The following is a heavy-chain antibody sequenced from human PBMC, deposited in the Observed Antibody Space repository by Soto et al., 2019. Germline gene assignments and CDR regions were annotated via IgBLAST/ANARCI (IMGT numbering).Heavy chain of an antibody. CDR3: ARDSSSSGWFDP. J-gene: IGHJ5*02. D-gene: IGHD6-6*01. CDR1: VYTLTELS. Sequence: SGKVSCKVSVYTLTELSMHWVRQAPGQGLEWMGRIIPILGIANYAQKFQGRVTITADKSTSTAYMELSSLRSEDTAVYYCARDSSSSGWFDPWGQGTLVTVSS. CDR2: IIPILGIA. V-gene: IGHV1-69*04.